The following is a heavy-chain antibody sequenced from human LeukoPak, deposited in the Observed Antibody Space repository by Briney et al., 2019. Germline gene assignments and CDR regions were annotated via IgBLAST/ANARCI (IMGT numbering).Heavy chain of an antibody. CDR1: GFTFSGHA. CDR2: IGDDGRDQ. Sequence: PGGSLRLSCAASGFTFSGHAMHWVRQTPGVGLEWLAIIGDDGRDQHYTDSVEGRFTISRDNSKNMLFLQLNSLTPEDTALYLCARDLMWGFDYWGQGTLVTVSS. D-gene: IGHD7-27*01. J-gene: IGHJ4*02. V-gene: IGHV3-30*02. CDR3: ARDLMWGFDY.